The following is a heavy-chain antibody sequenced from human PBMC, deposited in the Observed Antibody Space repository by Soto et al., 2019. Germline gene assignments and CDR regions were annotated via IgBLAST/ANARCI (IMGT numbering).Heavy chain of an antibody. CDR2: ISSSSSYI. CDR3: ARGEGYYYDSSAYYSHFDY. CDR1: GFTFSSYS. D-gene: IGHD3-22*01. J-gene: IGHJ4*02. Sequence: GGSLRLSCAASGFTFSSYSMNWVRQAPGKGLEWVSSISSSSSYIYYADSVKGRFTISRDNAKNSLYLQMNSLRAEDTAVYYCARGEGYYYDSSAYYSHFDYWGQGTLVTVS. V-gene: IGHV3-21*01.